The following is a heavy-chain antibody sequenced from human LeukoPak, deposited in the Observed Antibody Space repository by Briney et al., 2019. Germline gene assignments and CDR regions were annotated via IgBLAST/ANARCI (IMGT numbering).Heavy chain of an antibody. J-gene: IGHJ4*02. D-gene: IGHD1-1*01. V-gene: IGHV4-61*02. CDR2: IYTSGST. Sequence: SETLSLTCTVSGGSISSGSYYWSWIRQPAGKGLEWIGRIYTSGSTNYNPSLKSRVTISVDTSKNQFSLKLSSVTAADTAVYYCARHKRATFDYWGQGTLVTVSS. CDR1: GGSISSGSYY. CDR3: ARHKRATFDY.